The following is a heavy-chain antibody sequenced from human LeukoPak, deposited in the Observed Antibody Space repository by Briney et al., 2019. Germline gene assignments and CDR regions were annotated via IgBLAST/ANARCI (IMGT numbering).Heavy chain of an antibody. CDR1: GFTFGTFA. J-gene: IGHJ3*02. D-gene: IGHD2-15*01. CDR2: ISDDGSNK. Sequence: VGSLRLSCAASGFTFGTFAMHWVRQAPGKGLEWVAAISDDGSNKYYAHSVKGRFTISGDNSKNTLYLQMNSLRSEDTAVYYCARGHGGIVVVVRDAFDIWGQGTMVIVSS. CDR3: ARGHGGIVVVVRDAFDI. V-gene: IGHV3-30-3*01.